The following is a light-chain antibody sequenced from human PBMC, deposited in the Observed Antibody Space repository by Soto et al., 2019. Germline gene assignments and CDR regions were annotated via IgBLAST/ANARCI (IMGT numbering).Light chain of an antibody. CDR3: QQYYSTPLT. Sequence: DIVLTHSPDSLAVSLGERATINCKSSQSVLYISNNKNYLAWYQQKAGQPPKLLIYWASTRESGVPDRFSGSGSGTDFTLTISSLQAEDVAVYYCQQYYSTPLTFGGGTKVAIK. CDR1: QSVLYISNNKNY. J-gene: IGKJ4*01. V-gene: IGKV4-1*01. CDR2: WAS.